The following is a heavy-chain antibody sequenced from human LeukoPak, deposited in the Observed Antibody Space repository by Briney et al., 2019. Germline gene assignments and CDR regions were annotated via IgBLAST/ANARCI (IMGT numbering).Heavy chain of an antibody. J-gene: IGHJ4*02. D-gene: IGHD3-9*01. Sequence: GSLRLSCAASGFTFDDYGMSWIRQPAGKGLEWVGYIYDSGSTSYNPSLKSRVTISVDTSKNQFSLKVTSVTAADTAVYYCARSKDILTGYCFDYWGQGTLVTVSS. CDR2: IYDSGST. CDR3: ARSKDILTGYCFDY. V-gene: IGHV4-59*01. CDR1: GFTFDDYG.